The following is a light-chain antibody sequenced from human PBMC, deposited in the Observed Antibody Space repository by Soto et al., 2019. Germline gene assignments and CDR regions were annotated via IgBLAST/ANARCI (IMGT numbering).Light chain of an antibody. CDR3: SSYTSSSTLI. J-gene: IGLJ2*01. CDR2: AVS. V-gene: IGLV2-14*01. CDR1: SSDVGGYNY. Sequence: QSALTQPASVSGSPGQSITISCTGTSSDVGGYNYVSWYQQHPGKAPKLMIYAVSDRPSGVSNRFSGSKSGNTASLTISGLQAEDEADYYCSSYTSSSTLIFGRGTKLTVL.